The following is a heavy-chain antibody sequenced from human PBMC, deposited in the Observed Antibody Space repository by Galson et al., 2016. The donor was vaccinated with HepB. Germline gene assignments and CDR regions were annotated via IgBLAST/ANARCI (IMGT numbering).Heavy chain of an antibody. J-gene: IGHJ4*02. CDR1: GFTSSDYY. Sequence: SLRLSCAASGFTSSDYYMSWIRQAPGKGLEWLSYISHSSTTIFYTDSVRGRFTISRDNAKNSLYLQLNILRADDTAVYYGARDLTTWSRTSWSLGYWGQGTLVTVSS. CDR2: ISHSSTTI. D-gene: IGHD2/OR15-2a*01. CDR3: ARDLTTWSRTSWSLGY. V-gene: IGHV3-11*01.